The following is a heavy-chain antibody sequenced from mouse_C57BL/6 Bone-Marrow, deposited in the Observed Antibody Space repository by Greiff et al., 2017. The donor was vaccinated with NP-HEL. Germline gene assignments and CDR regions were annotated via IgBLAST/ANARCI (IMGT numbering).Heavy chain of an antibody. V-gene: IGHV5-6*02. J-gene: IGHJ1*03. CDR1: GFTFSSYG. D-gene: IGHD1-1*01. CDR3: ANYGSSHWYFDV. CDR2: ISSGGSYN. Sequence: DVMLVESGGDLVKPGGSLKLSCAASGFTFSSYGMSWVRQTPDKRLEWVATISSGGSYNYYPDSVTGRFTISRDNAKNTLYLQMSSLKSEDTAMYYCANYGSSHWYFDVWGTGTTVTVSS.